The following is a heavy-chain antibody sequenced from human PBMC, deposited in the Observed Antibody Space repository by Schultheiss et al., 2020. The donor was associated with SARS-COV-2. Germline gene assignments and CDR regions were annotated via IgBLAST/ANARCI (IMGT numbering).Heavy chain of an antibody. CDR1: GFTFSSYS. J-gene: IGHJ4*02. V-gene: IGHV3-21*01. CDR3: ARRWQVPAAWEGGFDY. Sequence: GGSLRLSCAASGFTFSSYSMNWVRQAPGKGLEWVSSISSSSSYIYYADSVKGRFTISRDNAKNSLYLQMNSLRAEDTAVYYCARRWQVPAAWEGGFDYWGQGTLVTVSS. CDR2: ISSSSSYI. D-gene: IGHD2-2*01.